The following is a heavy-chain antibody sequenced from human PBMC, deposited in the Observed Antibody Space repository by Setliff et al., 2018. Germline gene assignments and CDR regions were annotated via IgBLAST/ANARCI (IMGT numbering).Heavy chain of an antibody. CDR1: GGSISSGGYS. D-gene: IGHD3-22*01. V-gene: IGHV4-30-2*01. Sequence: SETLSLTCAVSGGSISSGGYSWSWIRQPPGKGLEWIGYINHSGSTNYNPSLKSRVTISVDTSKNQFSLKLSSVTAADTAVYYCASSSGFYYYDSSGYDYWGQGTLVTVSS. CDR2: INHSGST. CDR3: ASSSGFYYYDSSGYDY. J-gene: IGHJ4*02.